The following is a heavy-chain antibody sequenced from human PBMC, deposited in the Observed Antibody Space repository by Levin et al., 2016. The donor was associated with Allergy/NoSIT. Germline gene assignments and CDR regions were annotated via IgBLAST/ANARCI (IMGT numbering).Heavy chain of an antibody. CDR1: GFTFSSYA. Sequence: GESLKISCAASGFTFSSYAMSWVRQAPGKGLEWVSGISGSGGSTYSADSVKGRFTISRDNSKNMMYLQMNSLRAEDTAVYYCAKGRGYSYGYHFDYWGQGTLVTVSS. J-gene: IGHJ4*02. CDR3: AKGRGYSYGYHFDY. CDR2: ISGSGGST. D-gene: IGHD5-18*01. V-gene: IGHV3-23*01.